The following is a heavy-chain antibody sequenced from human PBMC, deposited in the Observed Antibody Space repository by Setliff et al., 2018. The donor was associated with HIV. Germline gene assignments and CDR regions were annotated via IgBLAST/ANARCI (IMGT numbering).Heavy chain of an antibody. CDR2: IYYSGST. D-gene: IGHD3-22*01. CDR3: ARLTTTYYYDSSAYYHPV. Sequence: TVSGGSISNSRYYWSWIRQPPGKGLEWIGSIYYSGSTYYNPSLKSRVTISVDTSKNQFSLKLSSVTAADAAVFYCARLTTTYYYDSSAYYHPVWGQGTLVTVSS. V-gene: IGHV4-39*01. J-gene: IGHJ4*02. CDR1: GGSISNSRYY.